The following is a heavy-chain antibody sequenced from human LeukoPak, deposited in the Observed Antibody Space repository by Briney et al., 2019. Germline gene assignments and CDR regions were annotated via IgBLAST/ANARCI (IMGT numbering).Heavy chain of an antibody. J-gene: IGHJ4*02. D-gene: IGHD3-22*01. CDR1: GGTFSSYA. V-gene: IGHV1-69*04. CDR2: IIPILGIA. Sequence: GASVKVSCKPSGGTFSSYAISWVRQAPGQGLEWMGRIIPILGIANYAQKFQGRVTITADKSTSTAYMELSSLRSEDTAVYYCARDLGVKDSSGYHPFDYWGQGTLVTVS. CDR3: ARDLGVKDSSGYHPFDY.